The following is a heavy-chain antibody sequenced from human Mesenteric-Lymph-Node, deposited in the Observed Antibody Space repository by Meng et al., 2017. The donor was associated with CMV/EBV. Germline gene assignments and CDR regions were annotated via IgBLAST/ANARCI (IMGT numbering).Heavy chain of an antibody. CDR2: IFNSGNI. D-gene: IGHD7-27*01. Sequence: SLKISCAASGFTFGDYAMHWVRQTPGKGLEWVSSIFNSGNIDSAVSVKGRFTISRDNSKNTLYLQMNSLRAEDTAVYYCAQITGVWFDPWGQGTLVTVSS. CDR1: GFTFGDYA. V-gene: IGHV3-9*01. CDR3: AQITGVWFDP. J-gene: IGHJ5*02.